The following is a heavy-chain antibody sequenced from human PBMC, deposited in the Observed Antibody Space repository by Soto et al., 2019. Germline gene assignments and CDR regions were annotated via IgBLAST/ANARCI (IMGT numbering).Heavy chain of an antibody. Sequence: VSVKVSSKASGYTFINFDISWVRQAAGQGLEWLGWMNPGSGKTGYASKFQGRVAMTRDASTGTSHLELSSLTSDDTAVYYCAPMASAGTLNWFDPWGQGTLVTVSS. V-gene: IGHV1-8*02. CDR1: GYTFINFD. CDR2: MNPGSGKT. J-gene: IGHJ5*02. CDR3: APMASAGTLNWFDP. D-gene: IGHD6-13*01.